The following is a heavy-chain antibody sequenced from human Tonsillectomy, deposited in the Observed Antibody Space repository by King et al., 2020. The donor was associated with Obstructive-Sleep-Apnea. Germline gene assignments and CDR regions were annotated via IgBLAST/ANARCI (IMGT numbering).Heavy chain of an antibody. D-gene: IGHD5-18*01. V-gene: IGHV4-59*12. CDR2: IYFSGST. CDR3: ARDGDTAMDSYYFDY. Sequence: VQLQESGPGLVKPSETLSLTCTVSGGSISSYYWSWIRQPPGRGLEWIGYIYFSGSTNYNPSLKSRVTISVDTSKNQFSLKLSSVTAADTAVYYWARDGDTAMDSYYFDYWGQGTLVTVSS. J-gene: IGHJ4*02. CDR1: GGSISSYY.